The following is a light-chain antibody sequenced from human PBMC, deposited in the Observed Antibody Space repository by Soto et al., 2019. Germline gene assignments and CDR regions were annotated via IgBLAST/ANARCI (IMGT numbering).Light chain of an antibody. CDR3: TSFTSASTYV. Sequence: QSALTQPASVSGSPGQSITISCTGTSSDVGGYKYVSWYQQHPGKAPKLMIYEVSNRPSGVSNRFSGSKSGNTASLTISGLQAEEEADSYCTSFTSASTYVFGSGTKLTVL. V-gene: IGLV2-14*01. CDR2: EVS. CDR1: SSDVGGYKY. J-gene: IGLJ1*01.